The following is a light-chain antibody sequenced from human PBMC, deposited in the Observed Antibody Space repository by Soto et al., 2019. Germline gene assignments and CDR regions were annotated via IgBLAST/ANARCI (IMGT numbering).Light chain of an antibody. CDR1: SSNIGSNY. CDR2: RNN. CDR3: AAWDDSLSGWV. V-gene: IGLV1-47*01. J-gene: IGLJ3*02. Sequence: QAVVTQPPSASGTPGQRVTISCSGSSSNIGSNYVYWYQQLTGTAPKLLIYRNNQRPSGVPDRFSGSKSGTSASLAISGLRSEDEADYYCAAWDDSLSGWVFGGGTKVTVL.